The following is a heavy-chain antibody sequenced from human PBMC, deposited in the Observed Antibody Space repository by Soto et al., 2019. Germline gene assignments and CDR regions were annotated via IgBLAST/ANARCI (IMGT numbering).Heavy chain of an antibody. CDR3: ARWPDSSGTGRPYYGMDV. J-gene: IGHJ6*02. V-gene: IGHV5-51*01. D-gene: IGHD3-22*01. CDR2: IYPSDSDT. CDR1: GYNFAGYW. Sequence: GESLKISCKGSGYNFAGYWIAWVRQMPGKGLELMGIIYPSDSDTRYRPSFQGQVTISADKSISSAYLQWSSLRASDTAMYYCARWPDSSGTGRPYYGMDVWGQGTTVTVSS.